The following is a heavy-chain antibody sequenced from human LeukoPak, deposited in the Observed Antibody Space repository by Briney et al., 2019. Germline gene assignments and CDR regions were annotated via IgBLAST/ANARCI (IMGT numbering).Heavy chain of an antibody. CDR3: ARDLSVTSLYIDAFDV. CDR1: GFKFSSYS. V-gene: IGHV3-48*01. D-gene: IGHD5-18*01. J-gene: IGHJ3*01. CDR2: ISGTSNRT. Sequence: GGSLRLSCEASGFKFSSYSMNWVRQAPGKGPEWVSCISGTSNRTYYTESVKGRFTGSRDSAKNSLFLQMDSLRVEDTAIYYCARDLSVTSLYIDAFDVWGHGTMVTVSS.